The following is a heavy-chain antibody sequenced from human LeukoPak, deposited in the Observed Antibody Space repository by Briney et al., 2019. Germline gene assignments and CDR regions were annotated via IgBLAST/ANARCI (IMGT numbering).Heavy chain of an antibody. CDR2: INHSGST. V-gene: IGHV4-34*01. D-gene: IGHD3-10*01. J-gene: IGHJ5*02. CDR3: ARTINWFDP. CDR1: GGSFSGYY. Sequence: SETLCLTCAVYGGSFSGYYWSWIRQPPGKGLEWIGEINHSGSTNYNPSLKSRVTISVDTSKNQFSLKLSSVTAADTAVYYCARTINWFDPWGQGTLVTVSS.